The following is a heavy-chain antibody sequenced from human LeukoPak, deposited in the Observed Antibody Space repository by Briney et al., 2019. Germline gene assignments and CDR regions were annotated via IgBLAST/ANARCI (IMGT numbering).Heavy chain of an antibody. D-gene: IGHD4-17*01. CDR3: ATTVTIRSASSYYFDY. CDR2: MKQDGSEK. J-gene: IGHJ4*02. V-gene: IGHV3-7*03. Sequence: GGSLRLSCAASGFTFSSYWMSWVRKAPGKGLEWVANMKQDGSEKYYVDSVKGRFTISRDNAKNSLYLQMNSLRAEDTAVYYCATTVTIRSASSYYFDYWGQGTLVTVSS. CDR1: GFTFSSYW.